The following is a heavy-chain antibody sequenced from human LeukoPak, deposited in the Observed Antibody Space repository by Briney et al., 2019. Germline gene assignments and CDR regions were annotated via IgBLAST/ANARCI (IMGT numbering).Heavy chain of an antibody. CDR1: GGSVSSYY. D-gene: IGHD3-10*01. CDR2: IYSSGST. V-gene: IGHV4-4*07. Sequence: SETLSLTCTVSGGSVSSYYWSWIRQPAGKGLEWIGRIYSSGSTDYNSSLASRVTISVDASKHRFSLRLRSMTAADTAVYFCARGGGRATLDYWGQGTLVTVSS. CDR3: ARGGGRATLDY. J-gene: IGHJ4*02.